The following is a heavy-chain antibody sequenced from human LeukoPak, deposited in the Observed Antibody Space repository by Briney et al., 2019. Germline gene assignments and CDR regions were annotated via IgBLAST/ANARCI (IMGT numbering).Heavy chain of an antibody. CDR1: GFTFSSYE. CDR3: ARGRLWYDY. Sequence: GGSLRLSCAASGFTFSSYEMSWVRQAPGKGLEWVSVIYSGGSTYYADSVKGRFTISRDNSKNTLYLQMNSLRAEDTAVYYCARGRLWYDYWGQGTLVTVSS. D-gene: IGHD5-18*01. J-gene: IGHJ4*02. V-gene: IGHV3-53*01. CDR2: IYSGGST.